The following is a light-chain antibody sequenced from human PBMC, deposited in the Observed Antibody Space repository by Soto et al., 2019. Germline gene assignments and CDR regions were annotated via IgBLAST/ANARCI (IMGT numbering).Light chain of an antibody. V-gene: IGLV1-40*01. CDR1: SSNIGAGYA. J-gene: IGLJ2*01. CDR2: GNS. Sequence: QSVLTQPPSVSGAPGQRGTISCTGSSSNIGAGYAVHWYQQLPGTAPKLLIYGNSNRPSGVPDRFSGSKSGTSASLAITGLQAEEDADYYCQSYDSRLSVVFGGGTKLTVL. CDR3: QSYDSRLSVV.